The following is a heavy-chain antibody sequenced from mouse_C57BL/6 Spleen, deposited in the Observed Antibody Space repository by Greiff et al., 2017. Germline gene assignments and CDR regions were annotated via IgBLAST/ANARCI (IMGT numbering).Heavy chain of an antibody. Sequence: VQLQQSGPELVKPGASVKISCKASGYAFSSSWMNWVKQRPGKGLEWIGRIYPGDGDTNYNGKFKGKATLTADKSSSTAYMQLSSLTSEDSAVYFCARIYDYDGDYYAMDYWGQGTSVTVSS. CDR2: IYPGDGDT. CDR1: GYAFSSSW. V-gene: IGHV1-82*01. J-gene: IGHJ4*01. CDR3: ARIYDYDGDYYAMDY. D-gene: IGHD2-4*01.